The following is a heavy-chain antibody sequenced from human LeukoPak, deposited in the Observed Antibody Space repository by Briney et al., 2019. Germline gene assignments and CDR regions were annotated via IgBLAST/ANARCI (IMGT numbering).Heavy chain of an antibody. CDR1: GGSISSYY. CDR2: IYYSGST. Sequence: SETLSLTCTVSGGSISSYYWSWIRQPPGKGLEWIGYIYYSGSTNYNPSLKSRVTISVDTSKNQFSLKLSSVTAADTAVYYCARGLPKDYVWGGYRYTHFDYWGQGTLVTVSS. D-gene: IGHD3-16*02. V-gene: IGHV4-59*01. J-gene: IGHJ4*02. CDR3: ARGLPKDYVWGGYRYTHFDY.